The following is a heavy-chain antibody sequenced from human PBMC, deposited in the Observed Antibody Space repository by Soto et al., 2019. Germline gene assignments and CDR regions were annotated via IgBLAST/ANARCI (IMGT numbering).Heavy chain of an antibody. Sequence: QVQLVESGGGVVQPGGSLRLSCAASGFTFSSYAMHWVRQAPGKGLEWVAGISYDGRNKFSADSVKGRFTISRDNSQNTLYLQMNSLRPEDTAVYYCAKETSRFAVPPALDYWGQGTLVTV. V-gene: IGHV3-30*18. CDR3: AKETSRFAVPPALDY. J-gene: IGHJ4*02. D-gene: IGHD2-2*01. CDR1: GFTFSSYA. CDR2: ISYDGRNK.